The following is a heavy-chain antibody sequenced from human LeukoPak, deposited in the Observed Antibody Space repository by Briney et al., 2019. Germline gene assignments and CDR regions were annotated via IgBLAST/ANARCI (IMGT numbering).Heavy chain of an antibody. CDR3: ARDDSSGLDAFDI. D-gene: IGHD3-22*01. Sequence: GGSLRLSCAASGFTFSSYGMHWVRQAPGKGLEWVAFIRYDGSNKYYADSVKGRFTISRDNSKNTLYLQMNSLRAEDTAVYYCARDDSSGLDAFDIWGQGTMVTVSS. CDR1: GFTFSSYG. V-gene: IGHV3-30*02. CDR2: IRYDGSNK. J-gene: IGHJ3*02.